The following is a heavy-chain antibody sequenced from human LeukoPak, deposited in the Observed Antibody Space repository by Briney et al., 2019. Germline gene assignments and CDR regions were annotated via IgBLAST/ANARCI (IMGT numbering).Heavy chain of an antibody. CDR2: ISAYNGHT. CDR1: GYTFTSYG. D-gene: IGHD6-6*01. J-gene: IGHJ5*02. V-gene: IGHV1-18*01. CDR3: AKYWGRSSSSNWFDP. Sequence: ASVKVSCKASGYTFTSYGISWVRQAPGQGLEWMGWISAYNGHTNYAQRLQGRVTMTTDTSTSTAYMELRSLRSDDTAVYYCAKYWGRSSSSNWFDPWGQGTLVTVSS.